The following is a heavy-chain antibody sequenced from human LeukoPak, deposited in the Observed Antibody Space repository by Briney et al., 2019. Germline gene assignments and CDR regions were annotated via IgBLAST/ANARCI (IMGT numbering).Heavy chain of an antibody. Sequence: GGSLRLSCAASGFTFSSYAMSWVRQAPGKGLEYISAISSNGRSTYYADSVEGRFTISRDNSKNTLDLQMSSLRPEDTSTYYCVRRAGSYYFDYWGQGSLVTVSS. CDR1: GFTFSSYA. CDR2: ISSNGRST. J-gene: IGHJ4*02. V-gene: IGHV3-64D*06. CDR3: VRRAGSYYFDY. D-gene: IGHD1-26*01.